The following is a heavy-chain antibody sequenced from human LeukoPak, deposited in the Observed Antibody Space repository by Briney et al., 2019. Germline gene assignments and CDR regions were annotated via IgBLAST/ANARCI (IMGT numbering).Heavy chain of an antibody. CDR2: ISYDGSNK. D-gene: IGHD5-18*01. V-gene: IGHV3-30*18. CDR3: AKDSGGYTYVFDY. CDR1: GFTFSSYG. J-gene: IGHJ4*02. Sequence: GRSLRLSCAASGFTFSSYGMHWVRQAPGKGLEWAAVISYDGSNKYYADSVKGRFTISRDNSKNTLYLQMNSLRAEDTAVYYCAKDSGGYTYVFDYWGQGTLVTVSS.